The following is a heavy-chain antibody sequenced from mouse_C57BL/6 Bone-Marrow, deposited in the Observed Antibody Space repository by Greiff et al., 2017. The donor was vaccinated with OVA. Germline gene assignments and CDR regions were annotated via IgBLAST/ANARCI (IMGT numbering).Heavy chain of an antibody. D-gene: IGHD2-4*01. CDR3: TKDYYDYLYYAMDY. CDR2: IDPENGDT. CDR1: GFNIKDDY. J-gene: IGHJ4*01. Sequence: VQLQQSGAELVRPGASVKLSCTASGFNIKDDYMHWVKQRPEQGLEWIGWIDPENGDTEYASKFQGKATITADTSSNTAYLQLSSLTSEDTAVYYCTKDYYDYLYYAMDYWGQGTSVTVSS. V-gene: IGHV14-4*01.